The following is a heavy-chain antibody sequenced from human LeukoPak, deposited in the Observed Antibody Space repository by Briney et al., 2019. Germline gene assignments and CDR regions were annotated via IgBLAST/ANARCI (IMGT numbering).Heavy chain of an antibody. CDR2: INHSGST. D-gene: IGHD2-8*01. Sequence: SETLSLTCAVYGGSFSGYYWSWIRQPPGKGLEWIGEINHSGSTNYNPSLKSRVTISVDTSKNQFSLKLSSVTAADTAVYYCARAKTRSNIVLMVYAIHWFDPWGQGTLVTVSS. J-gene: IGHJ5*02. CDR3: ARAKTRSNIVLMVYAIHWFDP. V-gene: IGHV4-34*01. CDR1: GGSFSGYY.